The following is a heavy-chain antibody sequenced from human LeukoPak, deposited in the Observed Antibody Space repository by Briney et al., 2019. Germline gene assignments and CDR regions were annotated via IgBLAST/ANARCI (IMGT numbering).Heavy chain of an antibody. V-gene: IGHV3-23*01. CDR2: ISGSGGST. D-gene: IGHD3-22*01. Sequence: GGSLRLSCAASGFTFSSYAMSWVRQAPGKGLEWVSAISGSGGSTYYADSVKGRFTISRDNSKNTLYLQMNSLRAEDTAVYYCSRAAGYYYDSNYMDVWGKGTTVTISS. CDR3: SRAAGYYYDSNYMDV. J-gene: IGHJ6*03. CDR1: GFTFSSYA.